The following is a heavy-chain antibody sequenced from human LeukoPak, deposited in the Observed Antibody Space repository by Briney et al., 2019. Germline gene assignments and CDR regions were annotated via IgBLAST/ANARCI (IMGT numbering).Heavy chain of an antibody. CDR1: GGSISSYY. J-gene: IGHJ6*02. V-gene: IGHV4-59*01. CDR3: ARGSPTPSPKYYYYGMDV. Sequence: PSETLSLTCTVSGGSISSYYRSWIRQPPGKGLEWIGYIYYSGSTNYNPSLKSRVTISVDTSKNQFPLKLSSVTAADTAVYYCARGSPTPSPKYYYYGMDVWGQGATVTVSS. D-gene: IGHD4-11*01. CDR2: IYYSGST.